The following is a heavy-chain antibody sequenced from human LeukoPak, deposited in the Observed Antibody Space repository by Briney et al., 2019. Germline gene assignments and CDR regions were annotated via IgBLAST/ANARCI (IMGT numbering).Heavy chain of an antibody. D-gene: IGHD6-13*01. CDR3: AGGENWHQLVHF. CDR2: IYSGGST. J-gene: IGHJ4*02. CDR1: GFTVSGNY. Sequence: GGCLRLSCAASGFTVSGNYMSWVRQAPGKGLEWVSIIYSGGSTYYAGSVKGRFTISRDNSKNTLYLQMNSLRAEDTAVYYCAGGENWHQLVHFWGQGTLVTVSS. V-gene: IGHV3-53*01.